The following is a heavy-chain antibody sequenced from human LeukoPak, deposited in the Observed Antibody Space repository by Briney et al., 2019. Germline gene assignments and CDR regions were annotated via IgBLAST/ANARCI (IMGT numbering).Heavy chain of an antibody. J-gene: IGHJ4*02. Sequence: GGSLRLPCAASGFTFSSYAMSWVRPAPGKGLEWVSVISGSGGSTYYADSVKGRFPLFRDNSKNTLYLQMNSMRAEDTAVYYCAKGPRAQEHSTHRFDNWGRGTLVTVSS. CDR3: AKGPRAQEHSTHRFDN. CDR2: ISGSGGST. D-gene: IGHD1/OR15-1a*01. V-gene: IGHV3-23*01. CDR1: GFTFSSYA.